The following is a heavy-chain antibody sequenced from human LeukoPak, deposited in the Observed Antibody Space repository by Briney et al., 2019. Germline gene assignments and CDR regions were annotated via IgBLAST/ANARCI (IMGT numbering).Heavy chain of an antibody. V-gene: IGHV4-31*03. Sequence: SETLSLTCTVSGDSITSGSYYWAWIRQHPGKGLEWIGYIYYTGGTHYSPSLKSRLTISVDTSENHFSLKLSSVTAADTAIYFCARAPGAFDIWGQGTMVTVSS. J-gene: IGHJ3*02. CDR3: ARAPGAFDI. CDR1: GDSITSGSYY. CDR2: IYYTGGT.